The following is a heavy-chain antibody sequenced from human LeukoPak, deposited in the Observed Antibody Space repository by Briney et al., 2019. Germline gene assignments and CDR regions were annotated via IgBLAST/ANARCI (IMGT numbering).Heavy chain of an antibody. CDR3: ARRRYYYDSSGSRVDY. D-gene: IGHD3-22*01. Sequence: SETLSLTCTVSGGSISSSSYYWGWIRQPPGKGLEWIGSIYYSGSTYYNPSLKSRVTISVDTSKNQFSLKLSSVTAADTAVYYCARRRYYYDSSGSRVDYWGQGTLVTVSS. J-gene: IGHJ4*02. V-gene: IGHV4-39*01. CDR2: IYYSGST. CDR1: GGSISSSSYY.